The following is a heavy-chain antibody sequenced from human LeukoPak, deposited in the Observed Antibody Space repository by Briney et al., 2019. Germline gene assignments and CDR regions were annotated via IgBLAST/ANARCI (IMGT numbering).Heavy chain of an antibody. CDR1: GFTFRNYW. CDR2: IDPDGRER. CDR3: VRDGMAPLPYDW. V-gene: IGHV3-74*03. J-gene: IGHJ4*02. Sequence: GGSLRLSCAASGFTFRNYWMNWVRHAPGKGLVWVAHIDPDGRERKYADFVKGRFTISRDNAKDTLSLQMNSLRVDDTALYYCVRDGMAPLPYDWWGQGTLVTVSS. D-gene: IGHD1-14*01.